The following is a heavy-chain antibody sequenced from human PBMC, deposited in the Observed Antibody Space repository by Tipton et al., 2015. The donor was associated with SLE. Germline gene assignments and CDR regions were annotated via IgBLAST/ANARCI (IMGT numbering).Heavy chain of an antibody. J-gene: IGHJ4*02. D-gene: IGHD7-27*01. V-gene: IGHV4-61*10. Sequence: LRLSCSVSGGSISGSYYWSWIRQPSGKGLEWIGYIDYRGTTKYHPSLKSRVSILLDMSKRQFSLSLRSVTAADTAVYYCARDSLGLFDYWGQGILVTVSS. CDR3: ARDSLGLFDY. CDR2: IDYRGTT. CDR1: GGSISGSYY.